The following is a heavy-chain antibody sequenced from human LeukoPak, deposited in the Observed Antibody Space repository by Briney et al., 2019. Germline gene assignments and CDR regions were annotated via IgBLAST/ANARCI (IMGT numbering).Heavy chain of an antibody. CDR2: ISYDGSNK. J-gene: IGHJ4*02. D-gene: IGHD1-26*01. V-gene: IGHV3-30*04. CDR3: ARARVVGATDY. CDR1: GFTFSNYA. Sequence: GRSLRLSCAASGFTFSNYAMHWVRQAPGKGLEWVAVISYDGSNKYYADSVKGRFTISRDNSKNTLYPQMNSLRAEDTAVYYCARARVVGATDYWGQGTLVTVSS.